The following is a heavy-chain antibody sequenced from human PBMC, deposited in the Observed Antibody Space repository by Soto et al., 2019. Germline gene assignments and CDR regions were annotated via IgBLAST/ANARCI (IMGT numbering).Heavy chain of an antibody. V-gene: IGHV5-10-1*01. J-gene: IGHJ6*02. Sequence: GESLKISCQGSGYNFASYWISWVRQMPGKGLEWMGRIDPIDSYTNYSPSFQGHVTISADKSISTAYLQWSSLKASDTAMYYCARRYCSSASCPRNYYGMDVWGQGTTVTVS. D-gene: IGHD2-2*01. CDR2: IDPIDSYT. CDR3: ARRYCSSASCPRNYYGMDV. CDR1: GYNFASYW.